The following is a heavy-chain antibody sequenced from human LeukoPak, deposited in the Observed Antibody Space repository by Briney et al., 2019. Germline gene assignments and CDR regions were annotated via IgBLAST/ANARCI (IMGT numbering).Heavy chain of an antibody. CDR1: GGSISSYY. Sequence: SETLSLTCTVSGGSISSYYWSWIRQPAGKGLEWIGRIYTSGSTNYNPYLKSRVTMSVDTSKNQFSLKLSSVTAADTAVYYCARGGHGGIAVAGWFDPWGQGTLVTVSS. D-gene: IGHD6-19*01. J-gene: IGHJ5*02. V-gene: IGHV4-4*07. CDR2: IYTSGST. CDR3: ARGGHGGIAVAGWFDP.